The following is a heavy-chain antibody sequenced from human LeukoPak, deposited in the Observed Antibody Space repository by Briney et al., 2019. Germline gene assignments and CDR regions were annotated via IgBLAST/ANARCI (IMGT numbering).Heavy chain of an antibody. D-gene: IGHD6-19*01. CDR3: ARDASGWSRDY. V-gene: IGHV3-21*01. CDR1: GFIFSTYS. J-gene: IGHJ4*02. Sequence: GGSLSLSCAASGFIFSTYSMNWVRQAPGKGLEWVSVISRDSNYIYYADSMKGRFTISRDNGKNSLYLQINSLRDEDTAVYYCARDASGWSRDYWGQGTLVTVSS. CDR2: ISRDSNYI.